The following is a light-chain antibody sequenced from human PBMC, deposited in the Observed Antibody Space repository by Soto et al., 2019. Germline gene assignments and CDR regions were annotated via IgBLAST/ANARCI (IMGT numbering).Light chain of an antibody. V-gene: IGKV1-5*03. CDR3: QQYESYSKT. CDR2: KAS. CDR1: QSISIW. J-gene: IGKJ1*01. Sequence: DIQMTQSPSTLSASVGERVTITCRASQSISIWLAWYQQKPGKAPKLLIYKASSLETGVPSRFSGSGSGTEFTLTISSLQPDDVATYYCQQYESYSKTFGQGTKVEIK.